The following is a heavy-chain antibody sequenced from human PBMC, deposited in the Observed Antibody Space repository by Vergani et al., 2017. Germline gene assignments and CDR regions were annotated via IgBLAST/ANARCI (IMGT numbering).Heavy chain of an antibody. CDR2: IYTSGST. V-gene: IGHV4-4*07. CDR3: AREEFVGADFDY. Sequence: QVQLQESGPTLVKPSETLSLTCTVSGGSISSYYWSWIRQPAGKGLEWIGHIYTSGSTNYNPSLKSRLSMSVDTSKNQFSLKLSSVTAADTAVYYCAREEFVGADFDYWGQGTLVTVSS. J-gene: IGHJ4*02. CDR1: GGSISSYY. D-gene: IGHD1-26*01.